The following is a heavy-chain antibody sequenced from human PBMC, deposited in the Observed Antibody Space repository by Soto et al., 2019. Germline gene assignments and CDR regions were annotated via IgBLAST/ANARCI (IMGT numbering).Heavy chain of an antibody. V-gene: IGHV4-34*01. J-gene: IGHJ5*02. CDR1: GGSFSGYY. D-gene: IGHD2-2*01. CDR3: ARDGFCTSTTCRVGNWFDP. CDR2: INHRGST. Sequence: QVQLQQWGAGLLKPSETLSLTCVVYGGSFSGYYWSWIRQSPGKWLEWIGGINHRGSTNYNPSLESRVTISVDTSKNQFSLKLPSVTAADTAMYYCARDGFCTSTTCRVGNWFDPWGQGTLVTVSS.